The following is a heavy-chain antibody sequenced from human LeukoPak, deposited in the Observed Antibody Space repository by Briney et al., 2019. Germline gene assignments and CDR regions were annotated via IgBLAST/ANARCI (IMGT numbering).Heavy chain of an antibody. CDR2: ISSNGGST. J-gene: IGHJ4*02. Sequence: GGPLRLSCAASGFTFSSYAMHWVRQAPGKGLEYVSAISSNGGSTYYADSVKGRFTISRDNSKNTLYLQMSSLRAEDTAVYYCVKGLTYYYGSGSYPFDYWGQGTLVTVSS. CDR1: GFTFSSYA. D-gene: IGHD3-10*01. V-gene: IGHV3-64D*06. CDR3: VKGLTYYYGSGSYPFDY.